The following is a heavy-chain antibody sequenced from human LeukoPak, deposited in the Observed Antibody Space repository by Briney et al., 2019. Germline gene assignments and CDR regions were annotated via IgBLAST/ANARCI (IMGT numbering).Heavy chain of an antibody. J-gene: IGHJ4*02. CDR2: ISGSGGST. CDR3: AKGRWGFDY. Sequence: PGGSLRLSCAASGFTFSSYSMNWVRQAPGKGLEWVSGISGSGGSTYYADSVKGRLTISRDNSKNTLYLQMNSLKAEDTALYYCAKGRWGFDYWGQGTLVTVSS. V-gene: IGHV3-23*01. CDR1: GFTFSSYS. D-gene: IGHD7-27*01.